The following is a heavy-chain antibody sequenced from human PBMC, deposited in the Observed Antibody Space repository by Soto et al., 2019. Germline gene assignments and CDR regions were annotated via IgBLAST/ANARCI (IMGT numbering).Heavy chain of an antibody. CDR2: IIPIFGTA. J-gene: IGHJ6*02. D-gene: IGHD5-12*01. CDR1: GGTFSSYA. V-gene: IGHV1-69*01. Sequence: QVQLVQSGAEVQKPGSSVKVSCKASGGTFSSYAISWVRQAPGQGLEWMGGIIPIFGTANYAQKFQGRVTITADESTSTAYMELSSLRSEDTAVYYCARDDVSSGYDRDYYYYGMDVWGQGTTVTVSS. CDR3: ARDDVSSGYDRDYYYYGMDV.